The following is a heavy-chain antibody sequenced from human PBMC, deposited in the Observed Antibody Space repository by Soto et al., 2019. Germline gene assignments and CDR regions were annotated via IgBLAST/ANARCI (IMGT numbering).Heavy chain of an antibody. CDR2: IYTGGGT. J-gene: IGHJ4*02. Sequence: EVQLVESGGGLSQPGGSLRLSCAASGFAVSSHYLSWVRQAPGKGLDWVSIIYTGGGTYYADSVKGRFTISRDKSKNTVYLQMNSLRAEDTAVYYCAGDSIAGRIAYWGQGTLVTVSS. CDR3: AGDSIAGRIAY. CDR1: GFAVSSHY. D-gene: IGHD2-21*01. V-gene: IGHV3-53*01.